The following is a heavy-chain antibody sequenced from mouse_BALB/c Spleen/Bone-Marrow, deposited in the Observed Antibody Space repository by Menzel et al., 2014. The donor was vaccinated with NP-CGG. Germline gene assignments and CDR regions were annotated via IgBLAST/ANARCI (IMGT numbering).Heavy chain of an antibody. J-gene: IGHJ3*01. CDR2: INPSNGGA. D-gene: IGHD2-14*01. Sequence: VQLQESGAELVKPGASVKLSCKASGYTFTSYYMYWVKQRPGQGLEWIGEINPSNGGADFNEKFKIKATLTVDKSSSTEYMQLSSLTSENSAVYCFSTSRRYNWCAYWGQGTLVTVSA. V-gene: IGHV1S81*02. CDR3: STSRRYNWCAY. CDR1: GYTFTSYY.